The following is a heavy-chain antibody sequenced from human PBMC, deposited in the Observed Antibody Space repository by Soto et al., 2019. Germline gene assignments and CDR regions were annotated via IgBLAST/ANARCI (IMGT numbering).Heavy chain of an antibody. Sequence: SETLSVTCAVSGGSGSSGSYYWSWIRQPPGKGLEWIGYIYYSGSTNYNPSLKSRVTISVDTSKNQFSLKLSSVTAADTAVYYCARDYYGSGSYFYYDYWGQGTLVTVSS. CDR1: GGSGSSGSYY. D-gene: IGHD3-10*01. CDR3: ARDYYGSGSYFYYDY. CDR2: IYYSGST. J-gene: IGHJ4*02. V-gene: IGHV4-61*01.